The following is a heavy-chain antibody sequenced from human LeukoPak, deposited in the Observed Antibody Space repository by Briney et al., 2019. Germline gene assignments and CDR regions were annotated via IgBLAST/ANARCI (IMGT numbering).Heavy chain of an antibody. CDR1: GFTFSSYS. V-gene: IGHV3-48*01. Sequence: GGSLRLSCAASGFTFSSYSMNWVRQAPGKGLEWVSYISSSSSTIYYADSVKGRFTISRDNSKNTLYLQMNSLRAEDTAVYYCANAIFPGHRYFDYWGQGTLVTVSS. J-gene: IGHJ4*02. CDR3: ANAIFPGHRYFDY. CDR2: ISSSSSTI. D-gene: IGHD2-21*01.